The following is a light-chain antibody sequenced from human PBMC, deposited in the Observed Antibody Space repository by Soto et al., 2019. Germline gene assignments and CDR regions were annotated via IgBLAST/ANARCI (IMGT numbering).Light chain of an antibody. Sequence: ETAMTQSPLTLSVSPGDTATLSCRASQSIRSNLAWYQHKPGQAPILLIHSASIRATGIPRRFSGSGSGTEFTLTITSLQSGDFGFYYCQQYNDWPPWTFGQGTMVEIK. CDR2: SAS. V-gene: IGKV3-15*01. CDR3: QQYNDWPPWT. CDR1: QSIRSN. J-gene: IGKJ1*01.